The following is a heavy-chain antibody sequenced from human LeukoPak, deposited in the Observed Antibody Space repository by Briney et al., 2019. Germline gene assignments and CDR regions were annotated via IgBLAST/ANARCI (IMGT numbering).Heavy chain of an antibody. CDR2: ISWNSGSI. Sequence: PGGSLRLSCAASGFTFHDYAMHWVRQAPGKGLEWVSGISWNSGSIGYADSVKGRFTISRDNAKNSLYLQMNSLRAEGTALYYCAKGPTQTSVVSGGGGYYFDYWGQGTLVTVSS. D-gene: IGHD3-22*01. V-gene: IGHV3-9*01. CDR1: GFTFHDYA. CDR3: AKGPTQTSVVSGGGGYYFDY. J-gene: IGHJ4*02.